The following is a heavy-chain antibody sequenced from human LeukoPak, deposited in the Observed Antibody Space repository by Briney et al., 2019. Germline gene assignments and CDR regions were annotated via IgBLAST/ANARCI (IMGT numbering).Heavy chain of an antibody. CDR3: AKDRSSNSWYRDWYFDL. CDR2: IRYDGSNK. V-gene: IGHV3-30*02. CDR1: GFTFSSYG. Sequence: GGSLRLSCAASGFTFSSYGMHWVRQAPGKGLEWVAFIRYDGSNKYYADSVKGRFTISRDNSKNTLYLQMNSLRAEDTAVYYCAKDRSSNSWYRDWYFDLWGRGTLVTVSS. D-gene: IGHD2-2*01. J-gene: IGHJ2*01.